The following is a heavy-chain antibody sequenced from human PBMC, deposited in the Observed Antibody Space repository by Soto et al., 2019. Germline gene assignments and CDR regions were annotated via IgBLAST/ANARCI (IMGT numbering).Heavy chain of an antibody. J-gene: IGHJ4*02. CDR2: IISSGSTK. V-gene: IGHV3-11*01. D-gene: IGHD6-13*01. Sequence: PGGSLRLSCAASGFTFSDYYMSWIRQAPGKGLEWVSYIISSGSTKYYADSVKGRFTISRDNAKNSLYLQMNSLRAEDTAVYYCERHIAAGGLDYWGQGTLVTVSS. CDR3: ERHIAAGGLDY. CDR1: GFTFSDYY.